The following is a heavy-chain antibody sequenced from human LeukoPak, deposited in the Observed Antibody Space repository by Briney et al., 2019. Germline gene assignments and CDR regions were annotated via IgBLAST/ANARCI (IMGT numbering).Heavy chain of an antibody. CDR3: ARDRQDSSSWYSDY. CDR1: GCTFSSYA. J-gene: IGHJ4*02. V-gene: IGHV1-69*04. CDR2: IIPILGIA. D-gene: IGHD6-13*01. Sequence: SVKVSCKASGCTFSSYAISWVRQAPGQGLEWMGRIIPILGIANYAQKFQGRVTITADKSTSTAYMELSSLRSEDTAVYYCARDRQDSSSWYSDYWGQGTLVTVSS.